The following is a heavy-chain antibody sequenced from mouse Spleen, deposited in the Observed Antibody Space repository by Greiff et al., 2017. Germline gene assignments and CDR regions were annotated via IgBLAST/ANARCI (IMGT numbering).Heavy chain of an antibody. CDR3: ARGEYYGNYEGTWFAY. CDR2: INPSNGGT. V-gene: IGHV1-53*01. J-gene: IGHJ3*01. CDR1: GYTFTSYW. Sequence: QVQLQQSGTELVKPGASVKLSCKASGYTFTSYWMHWVKQRPGQGLEWIGNINPSNGGTNYNEKFKSKATLTVDKSSSTAYMQLSSLTSEDSAVYYCARGEYYGNYEGTWFAYWGQGTLVTVSA. D-gene: IGHD2-1*01.